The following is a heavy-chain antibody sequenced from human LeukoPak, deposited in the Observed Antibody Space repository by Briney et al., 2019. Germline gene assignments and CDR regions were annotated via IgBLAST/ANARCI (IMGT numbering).Heavy chain of an antibody. J-gene: IGHJ5*02. V-gene: IGHV4-61*02. CDR1: GGSISSGSYY. CDR3: ARQPWGVRGVQRRGWFDP. D-gene: IGHD3-10*01. CDR2: IYTSGST. Sequence: SETLSLTCTVSGGSISSGSYYWSWIRQPAGKGLEWIGRIYTSGSTNYNPSLKSRISISLDTSKNQFSLKLSSVTAADTAVYCCARQPWGVRGVQRRGWFDPWGQGTLVTVSS.